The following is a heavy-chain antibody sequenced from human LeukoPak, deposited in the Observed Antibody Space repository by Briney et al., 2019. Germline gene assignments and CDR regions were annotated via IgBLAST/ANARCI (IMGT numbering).Heavy chain of an antibody. Sequence: PGGSLRLSCIASGFTFNSYAMSWVRQAPGKGLEWVSSISGSGGSTYDADSVKGRFTISRDNSKNTLYLQMNSLRADDAAVYYCAKRPRLYSGSEFDPWGQGTLVTVSS. J-gene: IGHJ5*02. CDR3: AKRPRLYSGSEFDP. V-gene: IGHV3-23*01. CDR2: ISGSGGST. CDR1: GFTFNSYA. D-gene: IGHD3-3*01.